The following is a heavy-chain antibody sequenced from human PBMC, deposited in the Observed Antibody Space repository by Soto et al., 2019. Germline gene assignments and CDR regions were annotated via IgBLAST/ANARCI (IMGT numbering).Heavy chain of an antibody. D-gene: IGHD1-1*01. J-gene: IGHJ5*02. CDR2: ISWDSGTL. CDR1: GFTFDDYA. CDR3: AQGRYPTMARPLDQ. Sequence: EVQLVESGGGLVQPGRSLRLSCAASGFTFDDYAMHWVRQAPGKGLEWISGISWDSGTLGYADSVKGRFIISRDDAKNSLYLQMNSLRGEDTALYYCAQGRYPTMARPLDQCGQGTLVTVSS. V-gene: IGHV3-9*01.